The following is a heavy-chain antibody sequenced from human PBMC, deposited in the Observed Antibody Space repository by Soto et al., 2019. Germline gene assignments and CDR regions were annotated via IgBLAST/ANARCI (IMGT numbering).Heavy chain of an antibody. CDR3: ARVAGYCSGGSCYFSYYYYYYYGMDV. CDR1: GFTFSSYG. Sequence: QVQLVESGGGVVQPGRSLRLSCAASGFTFSSYGMHWVRQAPGKGLEWVAVIWYDGSNKYYADSVKGRFTISRDNSKNTLYLQMNSLRAEDTAVYEWARVAGYCSGGSCYFSYYYYYYYGMDVWGQGTTVTVSS. D-gene: IGHD2-15*01. CDR2: IWYDGSNK. J-gene: IGHJ6*02. V-gene: IGHV3-33*01.